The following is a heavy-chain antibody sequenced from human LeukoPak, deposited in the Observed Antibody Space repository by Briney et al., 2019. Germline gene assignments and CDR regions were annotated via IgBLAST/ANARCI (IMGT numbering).Heavy chain of an antibody. CDR1: GGSFSGYY. CDR2: INHSGST. D-gene: IGHD4-17*01. J-gene: IGHJ4*02. Sequence: ASETLSLTCAVYGGSFSGYYWSWIRQPPGKGLEWIGEINHSGSTNYNPSLKSRVTMSLDTSKNQFSLKLSSVTAADTAVYYCAFSPDGDYDYYFDYWGQGTLVTVSS. V-gene: IGHV4-34*01. CDR3: AFSPDGDYDYYFDY.